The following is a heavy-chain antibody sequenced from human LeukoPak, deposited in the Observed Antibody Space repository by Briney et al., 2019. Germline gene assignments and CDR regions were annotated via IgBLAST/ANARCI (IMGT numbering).Heavy chain of an antibody. D-gene: IGHD3-10*01. Sequence: GGSLRLSCAASGFTFSSYAMHWVRQAPGKGLEWVAVISYDGSNKYYADSVKGRFTISRDNSKNTLYLQMNSLRAEDTAVYYCARDQALPITMVRGVIRYYFDYWGQGTLVTVSS. J-gene: IGHJ4*02. CDR2: ISYDGSNK. V-gene: IGHV3-30-3*01. CDR1: GFTFSSYA. CDR3: ARDQALPITMVRGVIRYYFDY.